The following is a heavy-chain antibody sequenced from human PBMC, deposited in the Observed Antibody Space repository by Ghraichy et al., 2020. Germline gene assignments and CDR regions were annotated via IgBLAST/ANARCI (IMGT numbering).Heavy chain of an antibody. CDR3: ARGSTGGGPFRGQGALFDP. J-gene: IGHJ5*02. Sequence: SETLSLTCAVYGGSFSGYYWSWIRQPPGKGLEWIGEINHSGSTNYNPSLKSRVTISVDTSKNQFSLKLSSVTAADTAVYYCARGSTGGGPFRGQGALFDPWGQGTLVTVSS. V-gene: IGHV4-34*01. CDR2: INHSGST. D-gene: IGHD4-17*01. CDR1: GGSFSGYY.